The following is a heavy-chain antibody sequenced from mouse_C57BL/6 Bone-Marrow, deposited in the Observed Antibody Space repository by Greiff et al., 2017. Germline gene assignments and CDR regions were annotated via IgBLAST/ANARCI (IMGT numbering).Heavy chain of an antibody. D-gene: IGHD1-1*01. V-gene: IGHV1-69*01. J-gene: IGHJ2*01. CDR2: IAPSDNST. CDR3: AREDYGSSFDY. CDR1: GYTFTSYW. Sequence: VQLQQPGAELVMPGASVTLSCKASGYTFTSYWMHWVKQRPGQGLEWIGEIAPSDNSTTSNQTFTGKSTLTVDNTSSTAYMQISSLQSEGCAVYYSAREDYGSSFDYWGQGTTRTGSS.